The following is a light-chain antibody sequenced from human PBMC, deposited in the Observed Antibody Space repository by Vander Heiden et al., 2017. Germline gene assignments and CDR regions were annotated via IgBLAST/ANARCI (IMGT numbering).Light chain of an antibody. Sequence: SALTQPASVSGSPGQSITISCPGPSSDVGGYNYVSWYQQHPGKPPKLMLYDVSNRPSGVANRFSVSKAGNTASLTISGLQAEDEADYYCSAYTSSSPWVFGGGTKLTVL. V-gene: IGLV2-14*03. CDR2: DVS. J-gene: IGLJ3*02. CDR1: SSDVGGYNY. CDR3: SAYTSSSPWV.